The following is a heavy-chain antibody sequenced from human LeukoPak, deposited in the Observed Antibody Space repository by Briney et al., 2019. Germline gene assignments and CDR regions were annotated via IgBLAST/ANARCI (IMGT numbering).Heavy chain of an antibody. Sequence: GGSLRLSCAASGFIFEDHAMHWVRQAPGRGLEWVAGITWNGAIIGYADSVRGRFTISRDNAESSLYLQMNSLRAADTALYYCVKDAMTTSFYYFDYWGQGALVTVSS. V-gene: IGHV3-9*01. J-gene: IGHJ4*02. CDR3: VKDAMTTSFYYFDY. D-gene: IGHD4-11*01. CDR1: GFIFEDHA. CDR2: ITWNGAII.